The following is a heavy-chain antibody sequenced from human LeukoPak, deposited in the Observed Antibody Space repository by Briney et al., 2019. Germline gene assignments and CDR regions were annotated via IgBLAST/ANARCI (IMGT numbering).Heavy chain of an antibody. J-gene: IGHJ4*02. V-gene: IGHV3-7*01. Sequence: LAGGSLRLSCAGSGFTFSNYWMSWVRQAPGKGPEWVANIKQDGREKHYVDSVKGRFTTSRDNAKSSLYLQMNSLRAEDTAVYYCTRDEAAATNWGQGTLVTVSS. CDR2: IKQDGREK. D-gene: IGHD6-13*01. CDR3: TRDEAAATN. CDR1: GFTFSNYW.